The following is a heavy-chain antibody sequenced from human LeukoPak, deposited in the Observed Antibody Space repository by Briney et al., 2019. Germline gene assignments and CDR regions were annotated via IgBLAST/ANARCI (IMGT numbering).Heavy chain of an antibody. CDR2: ISYIGTT. CDR1: DDSFSSHY. D-gene: IGHD4-17*01. V-gene: IGHV4-59*11. J-gene: IGHJ3*02. CDR3: ARDLVTVTKGFDI. Sequence: PSEALSLTCAVSDDSFSSHYWTWIRQPPGKGLEWIGYISYIGTTNYNPSLKSRVTISIDTSKNQFSLKLSSVTAADTAVYYCARDLVTVTKGFDIWGQGTMVSVSS.